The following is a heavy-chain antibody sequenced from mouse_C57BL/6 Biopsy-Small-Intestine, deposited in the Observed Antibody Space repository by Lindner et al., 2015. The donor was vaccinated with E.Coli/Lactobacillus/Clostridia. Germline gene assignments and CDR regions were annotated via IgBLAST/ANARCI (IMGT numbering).Heavy chain of an antibody. D-gene: IGHD2-3*01. Sequence: VQLQESGPGLVKPSQTVFLTCTVTGISITTGNYRWSWIRQFPGNKLEWIGYIYYSGTITYNPSLTSRTTITRDTPKNQFFLEMNSLTAEDTATYYCARDRGDDPLYFYAMDDWGQGTSVTVSS. V-gene: IGHV3-5*01. CDR2: IYYSGTI. CDR3: ARDRGDDPLYFYAMDD. J-gene: IGHJ4*01. CDR1: GISITTGNYR.